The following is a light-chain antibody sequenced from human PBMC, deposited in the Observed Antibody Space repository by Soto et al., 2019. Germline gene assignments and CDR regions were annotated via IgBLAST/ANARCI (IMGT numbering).Light chain of an antibody. J-gene: IGKJ1*01. CDR1: QSILYSSNNKNY. Sequence: DIVMTQSPDSLAVSLGERATINCKSSQSILYSSNNKNYLAWYQQKPGQPPKLLIYWASTRESGVPDRFSGSGSGTDFTLTISSLQAEGVAVYYCQQYYSTQTFGQGTKVDIK. CDR2: WAS. V-gene: IGKV4-1*01. CDR3: QQYYSTQT.